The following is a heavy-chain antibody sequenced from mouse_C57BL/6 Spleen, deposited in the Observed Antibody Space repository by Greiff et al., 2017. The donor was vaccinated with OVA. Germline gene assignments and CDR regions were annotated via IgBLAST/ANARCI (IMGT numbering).Heavy chain of an antibody. V-gene: IGHV1-50*01. CDR3: ASRRPKTAFDY. J-gene: IGHJ2*01. CDR2: IDPSDSYT. D-gene: IGHD3-2*01. CDR1: GYTFTSYW. Sequence: QVQLKQPGAELVKPGASVKLSCKASGYTFTSYWMQWVKQRPGQGLEWIGEIDPSDSYTNYNQKFKGKATLTVDTSSSTAYMQLSSLTSEDSAVYYCASRRPKTAFDYWGQGTTLTVSS.